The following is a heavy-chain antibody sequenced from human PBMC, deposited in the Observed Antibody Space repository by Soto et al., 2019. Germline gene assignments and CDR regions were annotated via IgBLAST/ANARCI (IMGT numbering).Heavy chain of an antibody. CDR3: ARYFNPLDY. CDR1: GYIFTDYD. Sequence: ASVKVSCKASGYIFTDYDINWVRQATGQGLEWMGWVNPNSHNTGYAQKFQGRVTMTMDTSISTAYMELSGLTSEDTAIYYCARYFNPLDYWRQGTLVTVSS. D-gene: IGHD2-8*01. V-gene: IGHV1-8*01. CDR2: VNPNSHNT. J-gene: IGHJ4*02.